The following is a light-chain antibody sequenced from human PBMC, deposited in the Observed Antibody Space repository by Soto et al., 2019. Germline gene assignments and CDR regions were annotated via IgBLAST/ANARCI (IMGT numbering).Light chain of an antibody. CDR2: GAS. Sequence: DIQMTQSPSSLSASMGDRVAITCRASQSIASSLTWYQQKPGTAPKLLIYGASNLQGWVPSRFSGSGSGTDFTLTISSLQPEDFATYYCQQSYGLPLTFGGGTKV. CDR1: QSIASS. CDR3: QQSYGLPLT. J-gene: IGKJ4*01. V-gene: IGKV1-39*01.